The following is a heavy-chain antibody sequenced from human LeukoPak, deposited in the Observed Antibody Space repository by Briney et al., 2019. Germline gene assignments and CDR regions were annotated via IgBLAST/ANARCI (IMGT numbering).Heavy chain of an antibody. CDR3: ARALYSSSWYFDY. J-gene: IGHJ4*02. CDR1: GYSISSGYY. Sequence: SETLSLTCAVSGYSISSGYYWGWIRQPPGKGLEWIGIIYHSGSTYYNPSLKSRVIISVDTSKNQFSLRLSSVTAADTAMYYCARALYSSSWYFDYWGQGTLVTVSS. V-gene: IGHV4-38-2*01. D-gene: IGHD6-13*01. CDR2: IYHSGST.